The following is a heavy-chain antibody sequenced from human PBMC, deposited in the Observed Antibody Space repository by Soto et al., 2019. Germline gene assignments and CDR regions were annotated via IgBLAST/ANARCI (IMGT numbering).Heavy chain of an antibody. D-gene: IGHD3-22*01. CDR1: AGRVASNTAA. J-gene: IGHJ6*02. V-gene: IGHV6-1*01. CDR3: ATGPVEGGEFYYTDYGTHV. CDR2: TYYRSKWYK. Sequence: PWPTRLLTGAIAAGRVASNTAAWDLIRPSPSRGLEWLGRTYYRSKWYKDYGVSVKSRITINKDTSKNQFSLQLQSVTPEDKAVYYCATGPVEGGEFYYTDYGTHVWRQ.